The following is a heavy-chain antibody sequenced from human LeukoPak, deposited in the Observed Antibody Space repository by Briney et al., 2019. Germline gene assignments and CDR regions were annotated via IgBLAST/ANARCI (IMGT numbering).Heavy chain of an antibody. J-gene: IGHJ4*02. D-gene: IGHD3-22*01. V-gene: IGHV3-21*01. CDR1: GFTFSSYS. Sequence: GGSLRLSCAASGFTFSSYSMNWVRQAPGKGLEWVSSISSSSSYIYYADSVKGRFTISRDNAKNSLYLQMNSLRAEDTAVYYCAREGWDDSSGYLDYWGQGTLVTVSS. CDR3: AREGWDDSSGYLDY. CDR2: ISSSSSYI.